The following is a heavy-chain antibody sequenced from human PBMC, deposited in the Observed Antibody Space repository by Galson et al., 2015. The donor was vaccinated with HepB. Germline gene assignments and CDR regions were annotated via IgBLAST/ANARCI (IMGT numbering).Heavy chain of an antibody. CDR1: GYSITSGNY. V-gene: IGHV4-38-2*02. J-gene: IGHJ5*01. CDR3: ARDHNEFDS. Sequence: ETLSLTCTVSGYSITSGNYWGWIRQPPGKGLEWIGSLYHTGSTYYNPSLKSRVAMSVDTSKNQFSLKLSSVTAADTAVYYCARDHNEFDSWGQGTLVTVSS. CDR2: LYHTGST.